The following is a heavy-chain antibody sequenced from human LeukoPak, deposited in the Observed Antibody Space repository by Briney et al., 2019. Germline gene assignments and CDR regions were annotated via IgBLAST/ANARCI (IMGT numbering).Heavy chain of an antibody. CDR1: GFTFSDFY. CDR3: VRYAPVHH. J-gene: IGHJ5*02. Sequence: GGSLRLSCAASGFTFSDFYMSWFRQVPGKGLEAVAYISRGSGSTRYYTDSARGRFTISRDNGENAVYLQMNSLRTDDTAVYYCVRYAPVHHWGRGALVSVSS. CDR2: ISRGSGSTR. D-gene: IGHD2-2*01. V-gene: IGHV3-11*01.